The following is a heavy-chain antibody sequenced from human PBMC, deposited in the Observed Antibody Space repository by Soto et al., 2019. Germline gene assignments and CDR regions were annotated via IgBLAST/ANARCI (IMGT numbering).Heavy chain of an antibody. CDR2: INSDGSNT. Sequence: GGALILSCATLGCIFSSCWMYWVRQAPGQGLVWVSRINSDGSNTGYADSVKGRFTISRDNAKSTLYLEMNSLRAEDTAVYYCAGNFDYWGQGILVTVSS. V-gene: IGHV3-74*01. J-gene: IGHJ4*02. CDR1: GCIFSSCW. CDR3: AGNFDY.